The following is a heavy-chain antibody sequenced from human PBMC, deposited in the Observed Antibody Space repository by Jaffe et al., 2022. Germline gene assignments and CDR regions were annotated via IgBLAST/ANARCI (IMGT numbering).Heavy chain of an antibody. V-gene: IGHV1-2*02. J-gene: IGHJ6*03. D-gene: IGHD4-17*01. CDR1: GYTFTGYY. Sequence: QVQLVQSGAEVKKPGASVKVSCKASGYTFTGYYMHWVRQAPGQGLEWMGWINPNSGGTNYAQKFQGRVTMTRDTSISTAYMELSRLRSDDTAVYYCARDLARGDPPYYYMDVWGKGTTVTVSS. CDR3: ARDLARGDPPYYYMDV. CDR2: INPNSGGT.